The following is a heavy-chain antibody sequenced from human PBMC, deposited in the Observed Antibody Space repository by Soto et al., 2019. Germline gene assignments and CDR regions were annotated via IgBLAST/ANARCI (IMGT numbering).Heavy chain of an antibody. J-gene: IGHJ6*03. CDR3: ARDWVTDEYNWNWKRDDYMDV. Sequence: GGSLRLSCAASGFTFSSYSMNWVRQAPGKGLEWVSYISSSSSTIYYADSVKGRFTISRDNAKNSLYLQMNSLRAEDAAVYYCARDWVTDEYNWNWKRDDYMDVRGKETTVTVSS. CDR1: GFTFSSYS. CDR2: ISSSSSTI. D-gene: IGHD1-7*01. V-gene: IGHV3-48*01.